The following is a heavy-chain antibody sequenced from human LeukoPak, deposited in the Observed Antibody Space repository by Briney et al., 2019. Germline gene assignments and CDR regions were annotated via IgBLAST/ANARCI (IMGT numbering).Heavy chain of an antibody. J-gene: IGHJ4*02. CDR3: ARAYTGYDYVWGSYRPPPFDY. D-gene: IGHD3-16*02. CDR2: ISSSSSYI. CDR1: GFTFSSYS. Sequence: GGSLRLSCAASGFTFSSYSMNWVRQAPGKGLGWVSSISSSSSYIYYADSVKGRFTISRDNAKNSLYLQMNSLRAEDTAVYYCARAYTGYDYVWGSYRPPPFDYWGQGTLVTVSS. V-gene: IGHV3-21*01.